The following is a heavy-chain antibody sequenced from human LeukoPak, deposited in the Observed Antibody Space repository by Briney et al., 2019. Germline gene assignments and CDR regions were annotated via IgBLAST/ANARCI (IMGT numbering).Heavy chain of an antibody. CDR1: GGSISSYY. CDR3: ARPHSKAGDYVFD. D-gene: IGHD4-17*01. Sequence: SETLSLTCTVSGGSISSYYWGWIRQPPGKGLEWIGSIYYSGGTYYNPSLKSRVTISVDTSKNQFSLKLSSVTAADTAVYYCARPHSKAGDYVFDWGQGTLVTVSS. V-gene: IGHV4-39*01. CDR2: IYYSGGT. J-gene: IGHJ4*02.